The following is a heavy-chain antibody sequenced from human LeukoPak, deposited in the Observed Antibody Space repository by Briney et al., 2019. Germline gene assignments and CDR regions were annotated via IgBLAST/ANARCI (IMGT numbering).Heavy chain of an antibody. CDR2: ISGSGGST. J-gene: IGHJ4*02. V-gene: IGHV3-23*01. Sequence: GGSLRLSCTASGFTFGDYAMSWFRQAPGKGLEWVSAISGSGGSTYYADSVKGRFTISRDNSKNTLYLQMNSLRAEDTAVYYCAKDYYGSASGDYWGQGTLVTVSS. CDR3: AKDYYGSASGDY. D-gene: IGHD3-10*01. CDR1: GFTFGDYA.